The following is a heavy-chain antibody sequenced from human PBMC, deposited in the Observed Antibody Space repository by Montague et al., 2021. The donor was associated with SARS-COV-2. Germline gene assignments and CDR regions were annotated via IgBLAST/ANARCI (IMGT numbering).Heavy chain of an antibody. Sequence: SETRSLTCAVYGGSFSGYYWSWIRQPPGKGLEWIGEINQSGSTNYNPSLKSRVTLSVDTSKKQFSLKLSSLTAADTAAYYCARIAGGYYHDSSAYFDYWGQGSLVTVSS. J-gene: IGHJ4*02. CDR3: ARIAGGYYHDSSAYFDY. CDR2: INQSGST. V-gene: IGHV4-34*01. CDR1: GGSFSGYY. D-gene: IGHD3-22*01.